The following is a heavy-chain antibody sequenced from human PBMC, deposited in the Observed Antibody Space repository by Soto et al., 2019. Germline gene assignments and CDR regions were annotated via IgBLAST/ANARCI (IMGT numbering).Heavy chain of an antibody. V-gene: IGHV1-69*13. Sequence: SVKVSCKASGGTFSSYAISWVRQAPGQGLEWMGGIIPIFGTANYAQKFQGRVTITADESTSTAYMELSSLRSEDTAVYYCARGRILTGYYYYYYGMDVWGQGTTVTVSS. CDR1: GGTFSSYA. J-gene: IGHJ6*02. CDR2: IIPIFGTA. D-gene: IGHD3-9*01. CDR3: ARGRILTGYYYYYYGMDV.